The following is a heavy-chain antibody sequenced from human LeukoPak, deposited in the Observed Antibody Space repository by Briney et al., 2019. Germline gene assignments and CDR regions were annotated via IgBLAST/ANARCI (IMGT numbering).Heavy chain of an antibody. V-gene: IGHV4-34*01. J-gene: IGHJ5*02. CDR3: ASGGSGSYFNWFDP. Sequence: SETLSLTCAVYGGSFSGYYWSWIRQPPGKGLEWIGEINHSGSTNYNPSLKSRVTISVGTSKNQFSLKLSSVTAADTAVYYCASGGSGSYFNWFDPWGQGTLVTVSS. CDR2: INHSGST. D-gene: IGHD3-10*01. CDR1: GGSFSGYY.